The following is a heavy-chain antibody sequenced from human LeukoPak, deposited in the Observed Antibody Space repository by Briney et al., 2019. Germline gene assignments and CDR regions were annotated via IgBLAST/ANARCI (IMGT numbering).Heavy chain of an antibody. CDR2: ISSSGSTI. J-gene: IGHJ3*02. CDR1: GFTFSDYY. V-gene: IGHV3-11*01. D-gene: IGHD4-17*01. Sequence: PGGSLRLSCAASGFTFSDYYMSWIRQAPGKGLEWVSYISSSGSTIYYADSVKGRFTISRDNAKNSLYLQMNSLRAEDTAVYYCARARDYGDCLGTDAFDIWGQGTMVTVSS. CDR3: ARARDYGDCLGTDAFDI.